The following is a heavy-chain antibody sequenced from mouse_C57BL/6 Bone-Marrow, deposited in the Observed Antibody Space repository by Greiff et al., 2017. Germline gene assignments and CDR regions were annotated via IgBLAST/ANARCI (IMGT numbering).Heavy chain of an antibody. V-gene: IGHV2-2*01. D-gene: IGHD2-4*01. CDR3: ARNSDYDPYWYFDV. Sequence: VQLQQSGPGLVQPSQSLSITCTVSGFSLTSYGVHWVRQSPGKGLEWLGVIWSGGSTDYNAAFISRLSISKDNSKSQVFFQMNSLQADDTAIYYCARNSDYDPYWYFDVWGTGTTVTVSS. J-gene: IGHJ1*03. CDR1: GFSLTSYG. CDR2: IWSGGST.